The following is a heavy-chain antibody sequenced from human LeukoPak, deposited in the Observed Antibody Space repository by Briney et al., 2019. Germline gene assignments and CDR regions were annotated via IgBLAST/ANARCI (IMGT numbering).Heavy chain of an antibody. V-gene: IGHV3-23*01. J-gene: IGHJ4*02. D-gene: IGHD1-1*01. Sequence: GGSLRLSCAASRFTFSSYAMSSVRQAPGKGLECVSGISSSGGSTYYADSVKGRFTLSRDNSKNTLYLHMNSLRAEDTAVYYCATDPQITNWYDYFDFWGQGTLVTVSS. CDR1: RFTFSSYA. CDR3: ATDPQITNWYDYFDF. CDR2: ISSSGGST.